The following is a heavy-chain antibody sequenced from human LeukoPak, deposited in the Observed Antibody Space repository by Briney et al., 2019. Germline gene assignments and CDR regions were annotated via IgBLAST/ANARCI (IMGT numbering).Heavy chain of an antibody. CDR3: ARQSITMVRGVISAFDI. Sequence: SQTLSLTCTVSGGSISSGDYYWSWIRQPPGKGLEWIGYIYYSGSTYYNPSLKSRVTISVDTSKNQFSLKLSSVTAADTAVYYCARQSITMVRGVISAFDIWGQGTMVTVSS. CDR1: GGSISSGDYY. V-gene: IGHV4-30-4*08. J-gene: IGHJ3*02. D-gene: IGHD3-10*01. CDR2: IYYSGST.